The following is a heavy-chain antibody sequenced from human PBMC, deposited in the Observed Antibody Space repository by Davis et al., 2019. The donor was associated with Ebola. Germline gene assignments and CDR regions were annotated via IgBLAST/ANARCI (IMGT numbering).Heavy chain of an antibody. V-gene: IGHV6-1*01. CDR3: ARGWLRTGFDY. D-gene: IGHD5-12*01. CDR2: TYYTSKWNN. Sequence: HSQTLSLTCAISGDSVSTTSTGWNWIRQSPSRGLEWLGRTYYTSKWNNDYAVSMKSRITINADTAKNQYSMQLNSVTPEDTAVYYCARGWLRTGFDYWGQGILVTVSS. CDR1: GDSVSTTSTG. J-gene: IGHJ4*02.